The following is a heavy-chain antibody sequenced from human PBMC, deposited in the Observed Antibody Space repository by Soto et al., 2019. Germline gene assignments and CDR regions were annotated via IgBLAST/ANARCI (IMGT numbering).Heavy chain of an antibody. CDR3: ARVPDY. CDR2: MYHSGST. CDR1: GGSISSCGYS. Sequence: SETLSLTCAVSGGSISSCGYSWSWIRQPPGKGLEWIGYMYHSGSTYYNPSLKSRVTISIDRSKNQFSLKLSSVTAADTAVYYSARVPDYWGQGTLVTVSS. D-gene: IGHD2-2*01. V-gene: IGHV4-30-2*01. J-gene: IGHJ4*02.